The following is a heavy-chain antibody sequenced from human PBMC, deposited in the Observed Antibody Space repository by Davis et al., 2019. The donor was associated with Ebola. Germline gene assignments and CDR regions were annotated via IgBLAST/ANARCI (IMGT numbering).Heavy chain of an antibody. V-gene: IGHV4-59*11. CDR1: GGSISSHY. CDR2: IYYSGST. D-gene: IGHD3-3*01. CDR3: ARDPTYDFWSGNPPDAFGI. Sequence: PSETLSLTCTVSGGSISSHYWSWIRQPPGKGLEWIGYIYYSGSTYYNPSLKSRVTISVDTSKNQFSLKLSSVTAADTAVYYCARDPTYDFWSGNPPDAFGIWGQGTMVTVSS. J-gene: IGHJ3*02.